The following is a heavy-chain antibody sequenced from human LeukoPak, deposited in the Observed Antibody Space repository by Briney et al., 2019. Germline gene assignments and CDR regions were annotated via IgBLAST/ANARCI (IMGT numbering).Heavy chain of an antibody. D-gene: IGHD2-15*01. Sequence: PGGSLTLSCVAPGFTFSNYAMSWVRQAPGKGLEWVSTISGSGANTYYADSVKGRFTISRDNSKNTLSLQMNSLRAEDTAVYYCARLFRYCSGGTCYTDRGYFFDYWGQGTLVTVSS. J-gene: IGHJ4*02. V-gene: IGHV3-23*01. CDR3: ARLFRYCSGGTCYTDRGYFFDY. CDR2: ISGSGANT. CDR1: GFTFSNYA.